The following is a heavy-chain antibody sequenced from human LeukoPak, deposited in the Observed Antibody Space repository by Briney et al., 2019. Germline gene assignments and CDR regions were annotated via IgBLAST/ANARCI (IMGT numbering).Heavy chain of an antibody. CDR2: INPNSAAS. Sequence: ASVKVSCKASGYSFSGHYIHWVRQAPGQGLEWMGQINPNSAASHYAQKFQDRVTMTSDTSINMAYMELRSLRSDDTAVYYCARRTRNYYDSSGWFDYWGQGTLVTVSS. V-gene: IGHV1-2*06. D-gene: IGHD3-22*01. CDR3: ARRTRNYYDSSGWFDY. CDR1: GYSFSGHY. J-gene: IGHJ4*02.